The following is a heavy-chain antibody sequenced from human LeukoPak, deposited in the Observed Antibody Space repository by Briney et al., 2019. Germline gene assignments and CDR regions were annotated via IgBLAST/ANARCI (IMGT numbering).Heavy chain of an antibody. V-gene: IGHV4-30-4*01. Sequence: SESLSLTCTVSGVSVSSGDYYWSFIRHPPGKRLEWSGYIYYSGTSYDNPFLRRLVTTSVDTSKNQFSLKLSSVTAADTAVYCCARDTRAGMDVWGKGNTGTVS. CDR1: GVSVSSGDYY. CDR2: IYYSGTS. CDR3: ARDTRAGMDV. J-gene: IGHJ6*04.